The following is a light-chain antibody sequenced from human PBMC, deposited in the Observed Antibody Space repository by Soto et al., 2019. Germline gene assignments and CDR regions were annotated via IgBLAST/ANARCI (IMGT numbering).Light chain of an antibody. CDR1: QSISNW. CDR3: QQRSNWPSIT. V-gene: IGKV1-5*03. J-gene: IGKJ5*01. CDR2: KAS. Sequence: DIQMTQSPSTLSASVGDRVTITCRASQSISNWLAWYQQKPGKAPKLLIYKASSLESGVPSRFSGSGSGTDFTLTISSLEAEDSAVYYCQQRSNWPSITFGQGTRLEIK.